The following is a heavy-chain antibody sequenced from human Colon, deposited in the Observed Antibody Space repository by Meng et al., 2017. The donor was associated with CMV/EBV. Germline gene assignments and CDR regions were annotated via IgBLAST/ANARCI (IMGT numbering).Heavy chain of an antibody. Sequence: GESLKISCSSSRFTLSNHDMNWVRQAPGKGLEWLSHINRGDSVIAYADSVKGRFTISRDNVKNSVYLQMDRVTSQDAAVYYCVRTRHCGATTCSISKGYFDYWGQGTTVTVSS. J-gene: IGHJ4*02. CDR3: VRTRHCGATTCSISKGYFDY. CDR2: INRGDSVI. V-gene: IGHV3-48*03. CDR1: RFTLSNHD. D-gene: IGHD2-21*01.